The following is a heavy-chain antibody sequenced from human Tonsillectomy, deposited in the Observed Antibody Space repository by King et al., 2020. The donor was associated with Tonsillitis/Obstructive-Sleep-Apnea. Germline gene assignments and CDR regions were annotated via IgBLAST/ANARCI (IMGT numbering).Heavy chain of an antibody. D-gene: IGHD1-26*01. J-gene: IGHJ1*01. CDR1: GFTFSSYA. CDR2: ISGSGGST. CDR3: AKDRGIVGATSSEYFQH. V-gene: IGHV3-23*04. Sequence: VQLVESGGGLVQPGGSLRLSCAASGFTFSSYAMSWVRQAPGKGLEWVSVISGSGGSTYYADSVKGRFTISRDNSKNTLYLQMNSLRAEDTAVYYCAKDRGIVGATSSEYFQHWGQGTLVTVSS.